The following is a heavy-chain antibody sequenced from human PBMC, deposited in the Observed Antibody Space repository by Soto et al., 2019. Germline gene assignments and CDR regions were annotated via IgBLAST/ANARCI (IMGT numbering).Heavy chain of an antibody. J-gene: IGHJ3*02. Sequence: QVQLHESGPGLVKPSETPSLTCSVSGGSMNSYYWSWIRQSPGKGLEWLGYIYYSGDTKYNPSLQRRISNSVDTTKNHFSLRLTSVTAADTAVYYCARDRNKLWKNDAFDIWGQGTMVTVSS. D-gene: IGHD3-3*01. CDR2: IYYSGDT. CDR3: ARDRNKLWKNDAFDI. V-gene: IGHV4-59*01. CDR1: GGSMNSYY.